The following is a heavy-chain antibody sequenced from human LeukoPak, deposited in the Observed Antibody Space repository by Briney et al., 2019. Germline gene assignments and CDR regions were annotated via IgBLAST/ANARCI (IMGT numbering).Heavy chain of an antibody. CDR2: ISSSSSYI. CDR1: GFTVSSNY. V-gene: IGHV3-21*01. Sequence: GGSLRLSCAASGFTVSSNYMNWVRQASGKGLEWVSSISSSSSYIYYADSVKGRFTISRDNAKNSLYLQMNSLRAEDTAVYYCARGYYDFWSGYYEGGMDVWGQGTTVTVSS. J-gene: IGHJ6*02. D-gene: IGHD3-3*01. CDR3: ARGYYDFWSGYYEGGMDV.